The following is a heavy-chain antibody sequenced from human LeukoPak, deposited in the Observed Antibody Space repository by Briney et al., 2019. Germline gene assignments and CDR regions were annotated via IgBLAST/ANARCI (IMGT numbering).Heavy chain of an antibody. J-gene: IGHJ5*02. Sequence: GGSLRLSCAASGFTVGSNYMSWVRQAPGKGLEWVSVIYSGGSTYYADSVKGRFTISRDNSKNTLYLQMNSLRAEDTAVYYCASTQAERWLQFPNWFDPWGQGTLVTVSS. CDR2: IYSGGST. CDR3: ASTQAERWLQFPNWFDP. CDR1: GFTVGSNY. V-gene: IGHV3-53*01. D-gene: IGHD5-24*01.